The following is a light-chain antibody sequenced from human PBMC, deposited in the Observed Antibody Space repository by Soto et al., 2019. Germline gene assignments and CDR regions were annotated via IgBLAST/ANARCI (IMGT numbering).Light chain of an antibody. CDR3: QQYNHYST. CDR2: DAS. Sequence: DIQMTQSPSTLSASVGDRVTITCRASQSISRWVAWYQQKPGKAPKLLIYDASSLESGVPSRFSGSGSGTEFTLTISSQQPDDFATYYCQQYNHYSTFGQGTKLEIK. J-gene: IGKJ2*01. CDR1: QSISRW. V-gene: IGKV1-5*01.